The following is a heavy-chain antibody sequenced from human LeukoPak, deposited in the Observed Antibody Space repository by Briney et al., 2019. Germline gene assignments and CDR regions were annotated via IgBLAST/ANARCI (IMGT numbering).Heavy chain of an antibody. CDR2: IYYSGST. Sequence: SETLSLTCTVSGGSISSSTSYWGWIRQPPGKGLEWIGSIYYSGSTYYNPSLKSRVTISVDTSKNQFSLKLSSVTAADTAVYYCARLEVDSSGWYSYFDYWGQGTLVTVSS. D-gene: IGHD6-19*01. V-gene: IGHV4-39*01. J-gene: IGHJ4*02. CDR1: GGSISSSTSY. CDR3: ARLEVDSSGWYSYFDY.